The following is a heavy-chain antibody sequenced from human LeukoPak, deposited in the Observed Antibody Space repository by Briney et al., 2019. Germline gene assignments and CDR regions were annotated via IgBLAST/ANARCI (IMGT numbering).Heavy chain of an antibody. D-gene: IGHD3-10*01. Sequence: GGSLRLSCAASGFTFSSYAMSWVRQAPGKGLEWVSLINDSGGNTYYAHPVKSRFTISRDNSKNTLFLQMSSLRAEDTAVYYCAKTSAGIRGGYFDYWGQGTLVTVSS. V-gene: IGHV3-23*01. CDR2: INDSGGNT. CDR3: AKTSAGIRGGYFDY. CDR1: GFTFSSYA. J-gene: IGHJ4*02.